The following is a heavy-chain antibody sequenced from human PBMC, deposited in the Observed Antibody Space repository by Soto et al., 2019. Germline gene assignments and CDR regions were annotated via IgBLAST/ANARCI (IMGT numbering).Heavy chain of an antibody. CDR2: INSSGRT. V-gene: IGHV4-34*01. J-gene: IGHJ4*02. CDR3: AGGEAKLRFTVWSREKEWFYFNQ. Sequence: QVQVQQWGAGLLKPSETLSLTCAVYGGSITDYYWSWIRQSPGKGLDLIAAINSSGRTSYNPSLKSRVSITSHTTKRHFSVKLISVASADTGVYFCAGGEAKLRFTVWSREKEWFYFNQWGQGNLVTVSS. CDR1: GGSITDYY. D-gene: IGHD3-3*01.